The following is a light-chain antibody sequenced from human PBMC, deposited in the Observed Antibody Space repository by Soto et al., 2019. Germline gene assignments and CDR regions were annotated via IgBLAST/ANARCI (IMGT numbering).Light chain of an antibody. Sequence: DIHMTQSPSPLSASVGDRVTITFRASQSISIWLAWYQQKPGKAPKILIYKASSLESGVPSRFSGSGSGTDFTLTISSLQPEDFATYYCQQSYRTPWTFGQGTKVDIK. CDR3: QQSYRTPWT. CDR1: QSISIW. J-gene: IGKJ1*01. CDR2: KAS. V-gene: IGKV1-5*03.